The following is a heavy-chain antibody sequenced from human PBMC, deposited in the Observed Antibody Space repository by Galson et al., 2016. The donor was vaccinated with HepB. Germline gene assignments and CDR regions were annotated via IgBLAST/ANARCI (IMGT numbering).Heavy chain of an antibody. V-gene: IGHV5-51*01. CDR3: ARQGSGTGWYRQV. D-gene: IGHD6-19*01. J-gene: IGHJ3*01. Sequence: QSGAEVKKPGESLKISCKASGYIFTTYSIVWVRQMPGKGLEWMGIIYPGDSDTRYSPSIQGQVTISADKSISTAYLQWSRLKASDTAMYYCARQGSGTGWYRQVWGPGTMVTVSS. CDR2: IYPGDSDT. CDR1: GYIFTTYS.